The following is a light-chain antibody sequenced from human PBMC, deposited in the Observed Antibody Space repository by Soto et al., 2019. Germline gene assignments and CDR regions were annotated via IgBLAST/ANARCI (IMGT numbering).Light chain of an antibody. CDR2: GAS. CDR1: QSVSSSY. CDR3: QQCGESPNT. V-gene: IGKV3-20*01. J-gene: IGKJ5*01. Sequence: EIVLTQSPGTLSLSPGERATLSCRASQSVSSSYLAWYQQKPGQAPRLLIYGASSRATGIPDRFSGSGSGTVFTLTISRPEPEDFAIYYCQQCGESPNTFGQGTRLEIK.